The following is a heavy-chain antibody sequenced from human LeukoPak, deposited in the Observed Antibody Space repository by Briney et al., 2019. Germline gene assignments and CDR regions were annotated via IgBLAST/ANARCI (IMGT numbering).Heavy chain of an antibody. Sequence: ASVKVPCKASGYIFSVYALIWVRQAPGQGLELMGWINTSTGNPTYAQGFTGRFLFSLDTFVSTAYLQISNLKPEDTAVYYCARDYTVALGTTTYFQHWGQGTLVTVSS. CDR1: GYIFSVYA. D-gene: IGHD1-1*01. CDR2: INTSTGNP. J-gene: IGHJ1*01. V-gene: IGHV7-4-1*02. CDR3: ARDYTVALGTTTYFQH.